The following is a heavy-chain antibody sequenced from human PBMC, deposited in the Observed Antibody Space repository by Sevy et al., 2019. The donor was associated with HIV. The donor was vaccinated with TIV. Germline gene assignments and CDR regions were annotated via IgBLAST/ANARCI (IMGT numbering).Heavy chain of an antibody. J-gene: IGHJ4*02. CDR3: ARDLFSGSYYENY. CDR2: LKQDGSDK. Sequence: GGSLRLSCAASGFTLSNYWMSWVRQAPGKGLEWVANLKQDGSDKYYVDSGKGRFTISRDNAKNSLYLQMNSLRAEDTAVYYCARDLFSGSYYENYWGQGTLVTVSS. V-gene: IGHV3-7*01. D-gene: IGHD1-26*01. CDR1: GFTLSNYW.